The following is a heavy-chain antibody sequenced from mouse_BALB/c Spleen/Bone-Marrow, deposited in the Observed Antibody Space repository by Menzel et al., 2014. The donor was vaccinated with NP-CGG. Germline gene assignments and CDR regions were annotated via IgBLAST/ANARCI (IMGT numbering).Heavy chain of an antibody. J-gene: IGHJ4*01. CDR3: ARDDYYAMDY. Sequence: EVQGVESGGGLVQPGGSLRLSCATSGFTFTDYYMSWVRQPPGKALEWLGFIRNKANGYTTEYSASVKGRFTISRDNSQSILYLQMNTLGAEDSATYYCARDDYYAMDYWGQGTSVTVSS. CDR1: GFTFTDYY. CDR2: IRNKANGYTT. V-gene: IGHV7-3*02.